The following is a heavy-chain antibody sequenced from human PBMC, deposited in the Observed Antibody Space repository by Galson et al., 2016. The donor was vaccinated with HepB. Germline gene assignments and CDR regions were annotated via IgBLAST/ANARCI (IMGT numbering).Heavy chain of an antibody. Sequence: SLRLSCAASGFTFSNYGMTWVRQAPGKGLEGVSSISRSGDSPDYANSVKGRFTISRDNSKNTPSLQMNSLTADDTAIYSCVQGSTAPAVWGKGTTVTVSS. D-gene: IGHD1-26*01. CDR2: ISRSGDSP. V-gene: IGHV3-23*01. CDR3: VQGSTAPAV. CDR1: GFTFSNYG. J-gene: IGHJ6*04.